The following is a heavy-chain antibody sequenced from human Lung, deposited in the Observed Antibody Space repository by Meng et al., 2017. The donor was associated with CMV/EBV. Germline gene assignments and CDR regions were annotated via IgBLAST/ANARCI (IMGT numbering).Heavy chain of an antibody. J-gene: IGHJ4*02. CDR3: ATDTGSH. D-gene: IGHD3-10*01. CDR2: LNQDGSQK. CDR1: GFTFNTYW. V-gene: IGHV3-7*01. Sequence: SLRLSCAAPGFTFNTYWMTWVRQAPGKGLEWVATLNQDGSQKYYVDSVKGRFTVSKDNAKNSLSLQMSSLRVEDTAVYYCATDTGSHWGQGTLVTVSS.